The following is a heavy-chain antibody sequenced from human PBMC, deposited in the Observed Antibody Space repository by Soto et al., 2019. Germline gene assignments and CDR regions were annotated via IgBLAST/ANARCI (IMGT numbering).Heavy chain of an antibody. J-gene: IGHJ4*02. Sequence: QVQLVQSGAEVKKPGSSVKVSCKASGGTFSSYAISGVRHAPGQGLEWMGGIIPIFGTANYAQKFQGRVTITADESTSTVYMELSSLRSEDTAVYYCAGLKQQLAYDYWGQGTLVTVSS. D-gene: IGHD6-13*01. CDR1: GGTFSSYA. V-gene: IGHV1-69*12. CDR2: IIPIFGTA. CDR3: AGLKQQLAYDY.